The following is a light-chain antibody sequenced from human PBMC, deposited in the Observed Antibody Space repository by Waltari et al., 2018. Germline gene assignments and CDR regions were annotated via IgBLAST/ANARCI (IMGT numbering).Light chain of an antibody. J-gene: IGLJ3*02. V-gene: IGLV3-1*01. CDR1: NLGDKY. CDR3: QVWDSSTAV. Sequence: SYELTQSPSLSVSPGQTASITCSGDNLGDKYASWYQQKPGQSPLLVLYEDSKRPSGIPEGFSGANSGNTATLTISGTQAMDEADYYGQVWDSSTAVFGGGTKLTVL. CDR2: EDS.